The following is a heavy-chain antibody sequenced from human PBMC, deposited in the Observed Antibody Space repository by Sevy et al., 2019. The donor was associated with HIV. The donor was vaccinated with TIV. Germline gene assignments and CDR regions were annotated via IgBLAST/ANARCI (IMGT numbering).Heavy chain of an antibody. D-gene: IGHD3-3*01. CDR1: GYTFTSYD. CDR3: ARGSRLRCMSY. Sequence: ASVKVSCKATGYTFTSYDINWVRQATGQGLEWMGWMNPNSGNTGYAQKFQGRLTMTRNTSISTAYMELSSLRSEDTAVYYCARGSRLRCMSYWGQGTLVTVSS. V-gene: IGHV1-8*01. CDR2: MNPNSGNT. J-gene: IGHJ4*02.